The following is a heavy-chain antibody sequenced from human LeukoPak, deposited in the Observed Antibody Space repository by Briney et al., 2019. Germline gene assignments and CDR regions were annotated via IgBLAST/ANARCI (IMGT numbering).Heavy chain of an antibody. CDR1: GGSVSSGSYY. Sequence: PSETLSLTCTVSGGSVSSGSYYWSWIRQPPGKGLEWIGYIYYSGSTYYNPSLKSRVTISVDTSKNQFSLKLSSVTAADTAVYYCARGTSPDGMDVWGQGTTVTVSS. D-gene: IGHD2-8*01. CDR3: ARGTSPDGMDV. V-gene: IGHV4-61*01. CDR2: IYYSGST. J-gene: IGHJ6*02.